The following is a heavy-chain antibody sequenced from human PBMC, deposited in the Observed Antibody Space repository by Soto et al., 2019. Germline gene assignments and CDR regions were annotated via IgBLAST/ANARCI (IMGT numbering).Heavy chain of an antibody. CDR1: GFLFNSYG. CDR2: ISSTSTYI. J-gene: IGHJ4*02. CDR3: TRERSPGMVFPDFDF. D-gene: IGHD3-10*01. V-gene: IGHV3-21*01. Sequence: EVQLVESGGGLAKPGGSLRLSCAASGFLFNSYGMNWVRLSPGRGLEWISSISSTSTYIEYADSVKGRFIISRDNAENPLFLQMNSMRAEDTAVYYCTRERSPGMVFPDFDFWGQGALVTVSS.